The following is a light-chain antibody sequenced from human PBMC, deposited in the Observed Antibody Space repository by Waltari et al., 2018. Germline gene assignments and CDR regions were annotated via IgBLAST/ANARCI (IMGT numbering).Light chain of an antibody. CDR1: SGHSTNA. CDR3: QASGTGIQGV. CDR2: VNSDGSH. Sequence: QLGVTQSPSASASLGASVKLTCILSSGHSTNAVAWHQQQPEKGPRSLMTVNSDGSHSKGGGLPDRVSDSDSGTERYLTRASRQSENETDYDDQASGTGIQGVLGGGTKLAVL. V-gene: IGLV4-69*01. J-gene: IGLJ3*02.